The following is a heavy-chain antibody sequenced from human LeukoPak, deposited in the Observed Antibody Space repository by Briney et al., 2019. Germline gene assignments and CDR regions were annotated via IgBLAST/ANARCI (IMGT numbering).Heavy chain of an antibody. V-gene: IGHV3-30-3*01. D-gene: IGHD3-22*01. J-gene: IGHJ3*02. CDR2: ISYDGSNR. CDR3: AKDNYYDSSGYSDDAFDI. Sequence: GGSLRLSCAASGFTFSSYAMHWVRQAPGKGLEWVALISYDGSNRYHADSVKGRFTISRDNSKNTLYLQMNSLRAEDTAVYYCAKDNYYDSSGYSDDAFDIWGQGTMVTVSS. CDR1: GFTFSSYA.